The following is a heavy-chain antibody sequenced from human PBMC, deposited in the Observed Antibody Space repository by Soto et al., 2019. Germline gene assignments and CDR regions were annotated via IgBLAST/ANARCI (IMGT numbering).Heavy chain of an antibody. V-gene: IGHV3-30-3*01. Sequence: GGSLRLSCAASGFTFSSYAMHWVRQAPGKGLEWVAVISYDGSNKYYADSVKGRFTIPRDNSKNTLYLQMNSLRAEDTAVYYCATSPRSGTPDSSGYLKTSDYWGQGTLVTVSS. CDR2: ISYDGSNK. J-gene: IGHJ4*02. CDR3: ATSPRSGTPDSSGYLKTSDY. CDR1: GFTFSSYA. D-gene: IGHD3-22*01.